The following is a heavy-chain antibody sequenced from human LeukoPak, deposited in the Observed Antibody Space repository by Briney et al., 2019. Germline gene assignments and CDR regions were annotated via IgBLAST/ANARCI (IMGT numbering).Heavy chain of an antibody. V-gene: IGHV1-69*06. D-gene: IGHD6-19*01. CDR2: IIPIFGTA. Sequence: SVKVSCKASGGTFSSYAFSWVRQAPGQGLEWMGGIIPIFGTANYAQKFQGRVTITADKSTSTAYMELSSLRSEDTAVYYCARDGIAVAGTDHWGQGTLVTVSS. CDR3: ARDGIAVAGTDH. CDR1: GGTFSSYA. J-gene: IGHJ5*02.